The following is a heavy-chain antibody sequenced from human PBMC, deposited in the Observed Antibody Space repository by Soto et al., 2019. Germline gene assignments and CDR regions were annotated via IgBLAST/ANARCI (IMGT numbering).Heavy chain of an antibody. J-gene: IGHJ4*02. CDR2: IIPIFGTA. Sequence: QVQLVQSGAEVKKPGSSVKVSCKASGGTFSSYAISWVRPAPGQGLEWMGGIIPIFGTANYAQKFQGRVTITADESTSTAYMELSSLRSEDTAVYYCASGYCSGGSCYRGVDTFDYWGQGTLVTVSS. CDR3: ASGYCSGGSCYRGVDTFDY. CDR1: GGTFSSYA. V-gene: IGHV1-69*12. D-gene: IGHD2-15*01.